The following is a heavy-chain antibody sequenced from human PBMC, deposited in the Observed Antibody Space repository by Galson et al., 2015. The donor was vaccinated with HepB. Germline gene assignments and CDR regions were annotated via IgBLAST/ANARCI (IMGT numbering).Heavy chain of an antibody. J-gene: IGHJ4*02. CDR2: IYPGDSDT. Sequence: QSGAEVKKPGESLKISCKGSGYSFTSYWIGWVRQMPGKGLEWMGIIYPGDSDTRYSPSFQGQVTISADKSISTAYLQWSSLKASDTAMYYCAREGVILTGYFTASYFDSWGQGTLVTVSS. CDR3: AREGVILTGYFTASYFDS. CDR1: GYSFTSYW. V-gene: IGHV5-51*03. D-gene: IGHD3-9*01.